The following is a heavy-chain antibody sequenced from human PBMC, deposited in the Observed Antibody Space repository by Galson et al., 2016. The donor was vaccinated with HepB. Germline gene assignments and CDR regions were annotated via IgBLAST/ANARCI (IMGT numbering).Heavy chain of an antibody. J-gene: IGHJ5*02. CDR3: ARGNSGWMNRIDP. V-gene: IGHV1-18*01. CDR1: GYTFSSYG. CDR2: ISVYNGNT. Sequence: SVKVSCKASGYTFSSYGISWVRQAPGQGLEWMGWISVYNGNTNYAQKFQGRVTMTTETSTSTAYMELRSLRSDDTAVYYCARGNSGWMNRIDPWGQGTLVTVSS. D-gene: IGHD5-12*01.